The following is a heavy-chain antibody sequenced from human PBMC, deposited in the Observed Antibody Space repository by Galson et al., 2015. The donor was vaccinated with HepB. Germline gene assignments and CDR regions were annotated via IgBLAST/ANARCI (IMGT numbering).Heavy chain of an antibody. V-gene: IGHV3-7*03. J-gene: IGHJ4*02. CDR2: INQDGSDK. CDR1: GFTFSSYW. CDR3: TRDGSCIGGTCLLYYFDN. Sequence: SLRLSCAASGFTFSSYWMSWVRQAPGKGLEWVANINQDGSDKYYVDSVKGRFTISRDNAQNSLYLQMNSLRAEDTARYYCTRDGSCIGGTCLLYYFDNWGQGTLVTVSS. D-gene: IGHD2-15*01.